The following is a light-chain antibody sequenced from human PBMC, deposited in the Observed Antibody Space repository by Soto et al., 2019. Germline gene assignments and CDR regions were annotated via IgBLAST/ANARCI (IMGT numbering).Light chain of an antibody. Sequence: QSALTQPASVSGSPGQSVTISCTGTSSDVGAYNYVSWYQLHPGKAPKLLISEVSNRPSGVSSRFSGSKSGNTASLTIFGLQPEDEADYYCRSYAGTGTWVFGGGTKLTVL. CDR2: EVS. CDR1: SSDVGAYNY. CDR3: RSYAGTGTWV. J-gene: IGLJ3*02. V-gene: IGLV2-14*01.